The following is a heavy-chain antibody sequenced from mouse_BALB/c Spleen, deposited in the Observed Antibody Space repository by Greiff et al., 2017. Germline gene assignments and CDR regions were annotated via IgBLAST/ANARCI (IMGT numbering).Heavy chain of an antibody. V-gene: IGHV1S126*01. CDR1: GYSFTSYW. CDR3: ARQDGNYEAY. Sequence: VKLMESGPQLVRPGASVKISCKASGYSFTSYWMHWVKQRPGQGLEWIGMIDPSDSETRLNQKFKDKATLTVDKSSSTAYMQLSSPTSEDSAVYYCARQDGNYEAYWGQGTLVTVSA. J-gene: IGHJ3*01. CDR2: IDPSDSET. D-gene: IGHD2-1*01.